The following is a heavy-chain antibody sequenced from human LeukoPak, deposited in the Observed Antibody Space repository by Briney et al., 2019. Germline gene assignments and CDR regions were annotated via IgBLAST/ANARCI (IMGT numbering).Heavy chain of an antibody. J-gene: IGHJ4*02. CDR1: GFTLRIYG. D-gene: IGHD3-16*01. CDR2: IKQDGSEK. Sequence: GGSLRLSCAASGFTLRIYGMSWVRQAPGKGLEWVANIKQDGSEKYYVDSVKGRFTISRDNAKNSLYLQMNSLRAEDTAVYYCARDGPGLFDYWGQGTLVTVSS. V-gene: IGHV3-7*05. CDR3: ARDGPGLFDY.